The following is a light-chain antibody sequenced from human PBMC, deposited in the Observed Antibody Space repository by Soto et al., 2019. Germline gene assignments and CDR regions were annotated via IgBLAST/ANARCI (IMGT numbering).Light chain of an antibody. Sequence: QLVLTQPPSASGTPGQRVTISCSGGSSNIGSNSVYWYQQFPGAAPKLLIYDNNQRPSGVPDRFSGSKSGTSGSLAISGLRSEDEADYYCTSWDDGLSGPVFGGGTKLTVL. J-gene: IGLJ2*01. CDR1: SSNIGSNS. CDR2: DNN. V-gene: IGLV1-47*02. CDR3: TSWDDGLSGPV.